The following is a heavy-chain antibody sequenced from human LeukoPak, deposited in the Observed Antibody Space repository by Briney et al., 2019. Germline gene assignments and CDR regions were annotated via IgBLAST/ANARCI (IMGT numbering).Heavy chain of an antibody. D-gene: IGHD2-2*01. J-gene: IGHJ6*02. Sequence: GGSLRLSCAASGFTFNIYAMHWVRQAPGKGLEWVAVISYDGNNKYYADSVKGRITISRDNSKNTLYLQMNTLRAEDMAVYYCARETKTYQHYYGMDVWGQGTTVTVSS. CDR2: ISYDGNNK. V-gene: IGHV3-30*04. CDR3: ARETKTYQHYYGMDV. CDR1: GFTFNIYA.